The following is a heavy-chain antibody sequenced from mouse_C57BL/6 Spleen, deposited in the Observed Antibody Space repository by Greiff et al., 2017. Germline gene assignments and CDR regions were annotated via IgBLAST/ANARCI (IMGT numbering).Heavy chain of an antibody. CDR1: GYTFTDYY. CDR2: INPNNGGT. V-gene: IGHV1-26*01. Sequence: VQLQQSGPELAKPGASVKISCKASGYTFTDYYMNWVKQSHGKSLEWIGDINPNNGGTSYNQKFKGKATLTVDKSSSTAYMELRSLTSEDSSVYYCAREDSSGLYWFDYWGQGTLVTVSA. D-gene: IGHD3-2*02. CDR3: AREDSSGLYWFDY. J-gene: IGHJ3*01.